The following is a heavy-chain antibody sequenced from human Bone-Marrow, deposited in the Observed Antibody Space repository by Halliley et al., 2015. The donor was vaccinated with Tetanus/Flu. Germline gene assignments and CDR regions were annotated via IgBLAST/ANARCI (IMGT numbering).Heavy chain of an antibody. CDR3: ARWDLGFVEVVAAATRFDY. J-gene: IGHJ4*02. CDR2: YSGFP. D-gene: IGHD2-15*01. Sequence: YSGFPNYNPSLKTRVTMSVDTSKKQFSLKLRSVTAADTAVYYCARWDLGFVEVVAAATRFDYWGQGTQVTVSS. V-gene: IGHV4-59*01.